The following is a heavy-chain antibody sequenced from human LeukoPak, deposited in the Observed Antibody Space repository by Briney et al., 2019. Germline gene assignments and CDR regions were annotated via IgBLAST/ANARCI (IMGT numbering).Heavy chain of an antibody. J-gene: IGHJ4*02. D-gene: IGHD3-22*01. CDR2: ISSSGSTI. CDR1: GFTFSDYY. Sequence: GGSLRLSCAASGFTFSDYYMSWIRQAPGKGLEWVSYISSSGSTIYYADSVKGRFTISRDDAKNSLYLQMNSLRAEDTAVYYWARDGTYYDDSSGYYDYWGRGTLVTVSS. V-gene: IGHV3-11*04. CDR3: ARDGTYYDDSSGYYDY.